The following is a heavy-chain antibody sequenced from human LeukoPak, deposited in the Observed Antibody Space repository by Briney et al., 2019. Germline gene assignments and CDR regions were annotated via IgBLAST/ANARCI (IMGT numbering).Heavy chain of an antibody. CDR3: ARGPTGYFDY. V-gene: IGHV4-4*02. J-gene: IGHJ4*02. D-gene: IGHD7-27*01. CDR1: GGSITSNW. Sequence: PSETLSLTCVVSGGSITSNWWSWVRQPPGKGLEWIGEIYHSGSTTYNPSLKSRVTISMDTSKTQFSLKLNSVTAADTAVYYCARGPTGYFDYWGQGTLVTVSS. CDR2: IYHSGST.